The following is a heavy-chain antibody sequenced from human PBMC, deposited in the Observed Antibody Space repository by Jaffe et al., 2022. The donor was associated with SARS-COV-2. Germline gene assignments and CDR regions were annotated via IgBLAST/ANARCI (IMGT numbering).Heavy chain of an antibody. J-gene: IGHJ2*01. CDR3: ARIDFHNSRPADWHFGL. CDR2: MNQDGSEK. Sequence: EVQLVESGGDLVQPGGSLRLSCAVSGFTFSTYWMSWVRQAPGKGLEWVANMNQDGSEKYYVDSVKGRFTISRDNAKSSLYLQMSSLRAEDTAVYYCARIDFHNSRPADWHFGLWGRGTLVTVSS. CDR1: GFTFSTYW. V-gene: IGHV3-7*03. D-gene: IGHD3-22*01.